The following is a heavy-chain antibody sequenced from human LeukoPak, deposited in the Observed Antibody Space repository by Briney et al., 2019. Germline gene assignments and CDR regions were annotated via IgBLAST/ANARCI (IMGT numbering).Heavy chain of an antibody. CDR2: ISSDGTQK. J-gene: IGHJ6*02. Sequence: PGGSLRLSCAASGFTFNNYGMHWVRQAPGKGLEWVAVISSDGTQKYYADSVKGRVTISRDDFKKTVYLQMNSLSGEDTAVYYCAKSLGGYNTGDYYYYGMDVWGQGTTVSVSS. V-gene: IGHV3-30*18. CDR3: AKSLGGYNTGDYYYYGMDV. CDR1: GFTFNNYG. D-gene: IGHD5-24*01.